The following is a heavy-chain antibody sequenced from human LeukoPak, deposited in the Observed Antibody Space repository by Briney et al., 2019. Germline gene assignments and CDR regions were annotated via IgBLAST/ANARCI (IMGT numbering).Heavy chain of an antibody. D-gene: IGHD5-18*01. CDR2: IIPIFGTA. J-gene: IGHJ6*03. V-gene: IGHV1-69*05. CDR3: ARVRDDGQSLQDTAMGNYYYYYYMDV. CDR1: GGTFSSYA. Sequence: SVKVSCKASGGTFSSYAISWVRQAPGQGLEWMGGIIPIFGTANYAQKFQGRVTITTDESTSTAHMELSSLRSEDTAVYYCARVRDDGQSLQDTAMGNYYYYYYMDVWGKGTTVTVSS.